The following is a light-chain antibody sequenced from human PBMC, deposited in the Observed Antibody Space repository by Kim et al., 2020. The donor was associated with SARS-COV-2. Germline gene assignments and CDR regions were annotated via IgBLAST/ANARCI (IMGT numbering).Light chain of an antibody. CDR1: ESGSSGY. CDR2: GGS. CDR3: RQYGSSPLT. J-gene: IGKJ1*01. Sequence: SPGGRATRSCRASESGSSGYLAWCQERAGQAPGLLIYGGSSRAAGKPGGVSGSGSGTDFTLAIGRREAGDFAVYYWRQYGSSPLTFGQGTKVEIK. V-gene: IGKV3-20*01.